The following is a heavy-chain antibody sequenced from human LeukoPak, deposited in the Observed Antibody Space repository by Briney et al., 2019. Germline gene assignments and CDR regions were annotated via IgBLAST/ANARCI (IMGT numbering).Heavy chain of an antibody. CDR1: GFRISDYW. D-gene: IGHD2-21*01. J-gene: IGHJ4*02. Sequence: GSLRLSCAASGFRISDYWMNWVRQAPGKGLEWVANIHQGGSQTYYADSVKGRFTISRDNAKNSLYLQMNSLRGEDTAVYFCANQPSDGREFYWGQGTLVTVSS. CDR3: ANQPSDGREFY. V-gene: IGHV3-7*01. CDR2: IHQGGSQT.